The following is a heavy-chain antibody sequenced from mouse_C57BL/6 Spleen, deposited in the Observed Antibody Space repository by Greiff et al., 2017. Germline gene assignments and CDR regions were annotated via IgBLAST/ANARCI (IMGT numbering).Heavy chain of an antibody. Sequence: VQLKESGPELVKPGASVKIPCKASGYAFTDYNMDWVKQSHGKSLEWIGDINPNNGGTIYNQKFKGKATLTVDKSSSTAYMELRSLTSEDTAVYYCARIGSPEDYWYFDVWGTGTTVTVSS. D-gene: IGHD2-14*01. CDR3: ARIGSPEDYWYFDV. CDR1: GYAFTDYN. V-gene: IGHV1-18*01. J-gene: IGHJ1*03. CDR2: INPNNGGT.